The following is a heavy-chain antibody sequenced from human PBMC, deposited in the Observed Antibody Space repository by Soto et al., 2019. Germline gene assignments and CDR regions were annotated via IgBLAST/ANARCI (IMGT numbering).Heavy chain of an antibody. Sequence: PSETLSLTCTVSGGSMSSYYWSWIRQPPGKGLEWIGYIYYSGSTNYNPSLKSRVTISVDTSKNQFSLKLSSVTAADTAVYYCARAKYYYDSSGYYPTIDYWGQGTLVTVSS. CDR1: GGSMSSYY. CDR3: ARAKYYYDSSGYYPTIDY. D-gene: IGHD3-22*01. J-gene: IGHJ4*02. V-gene: IGHV4-59*01. CDR2: IYYSGST.